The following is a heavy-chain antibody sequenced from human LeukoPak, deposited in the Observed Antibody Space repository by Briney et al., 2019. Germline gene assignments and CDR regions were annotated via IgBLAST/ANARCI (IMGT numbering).Heavy chain of an antibody. CDR1: GGSFSGYY. J-gene: IGHJ3*01. CDR2: ITHSGST. D-gene: IGHD4-11*01. CDR3: ARDYTS. V-gene: IGHV4-34*01. Sequence: SETLSLTCAVYGGSFSGYYRSWIRQPPGKGLEWIGEITHSGSTNYNSSLKSRVTISVDTSKNQFSLTLNSVTAADTAVYYCARDYTSWGQGTMVTVSS.